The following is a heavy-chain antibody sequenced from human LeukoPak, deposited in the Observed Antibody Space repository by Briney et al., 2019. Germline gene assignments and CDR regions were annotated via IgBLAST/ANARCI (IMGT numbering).Heavy chain of an antibody. CDR2: ISSSSSYI. V-gene: IGHV3-21*01. J-gene: IGHJ4*02. CDR3: AKMAGEWELAY. CDR1: GFTFSSYS. D-gene: IGHD1-26*01. Sequence: PGGSLRLSCAASGFTFSSYSMNWVRQAPGKGLEWVSSISSSSSYIYYADSVKGRFTISRDNSKNTLYLQMNSLRAEDTAVYYCAKMAGEWELAYWGQGTLVTVFS.